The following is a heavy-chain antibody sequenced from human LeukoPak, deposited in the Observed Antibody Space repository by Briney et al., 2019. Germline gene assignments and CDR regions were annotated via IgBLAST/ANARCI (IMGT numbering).Heavy chain of an antibody. Sequence: SETLSLTCSVSGASITNPNYYWGWVRQPPGKGLEWIGVTYYAGSTFHNPSLRGRATISVDASKSQFSLKVSSVSAADTAEYYCHSGYRGKPSDHWGRGSLVTVSS. V-gene: IGHV4-39*01. CDR3: HSGYRGKPSDH. D-gene: IGHD5-12*01. CDR2: TYYAGST. J-gene: IGHJ1*01. CDR1: GASITNPNYY.